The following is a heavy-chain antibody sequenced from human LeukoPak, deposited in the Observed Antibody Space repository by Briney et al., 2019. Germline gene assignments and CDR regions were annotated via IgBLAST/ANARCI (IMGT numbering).Heavy chain of an antibody. CDR2: INTNTGNP. D-gene: IGHD6-13*01. J-gene: IGHJ4*02. CDR3: ASLAAAGTSPFDY. V-gene: IGHV7-4-1*02. Sequence: GASVKVSCKASGYTFSSYTMNWVRQAPGQGLEWMGWINTNTGNPTYAQDYTGRFVFSLDTSVSTTYLQISRLKAENTAVYYCASLAAAGTSPFDYWGQGTLVTVSS. CDR1: GYTFSSYT.